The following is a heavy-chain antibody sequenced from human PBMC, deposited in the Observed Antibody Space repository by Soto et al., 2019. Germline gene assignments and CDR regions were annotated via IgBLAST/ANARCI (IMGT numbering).Heavy chain of an antibody. CDR3: ARESSTSVDLDY. CDR2: ISYDGNIK. CDR1: GFTFSSHS. V-gene: IGHV3-30-3*01. J-gene: IGHJ4*02. D-gene: IGHD2-15*01. Sequence: QVQLVESGGGVVQPGMSLRLSCAASGFTFSSHSIQWVRQAPGKGLEWVAVISYDGNIKYYADSVRGRFTISRDNSKNTLYLQMNSLRPEDTAVYYCARESSTSVDLDYWGQVTLVIVSS.